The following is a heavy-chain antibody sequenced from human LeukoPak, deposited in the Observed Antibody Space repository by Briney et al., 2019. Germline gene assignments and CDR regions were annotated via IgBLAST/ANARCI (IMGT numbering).Heavy chain of an antibody. D-gene: IGHD3-10*01. CDR2: IYSSGTT. CDR3: ARDGSGSFNWCDP. J-gene: IGHJ5*02. Sequence: PSETLSLTCTVSGGSIRSYYWSWIRQPAGAALEWIGRIYSSGTTNYNPSLKSRVTMSVDTSKNQFSLKLSSVTAADTAVYYCARDGSGSFNWCDPWGQGTLVTVSS. V-gene: IGHV4-4*07. CDR1: GGSIRSYY.